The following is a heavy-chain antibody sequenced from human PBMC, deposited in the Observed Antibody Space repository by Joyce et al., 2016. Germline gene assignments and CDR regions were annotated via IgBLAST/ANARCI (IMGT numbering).Heavy chain of an antibody. Sequence: QVQLVQSGAEVKKPGASVKVSCKASGYTFTNYYMHWVRQAPGQGLEWMGIIHPSGGSTNSAQKFQGRVTMTRDTSTGTVYMELSSLRSEDTAVYNCARDTAMTTGYYYCGMHVWGQGTTVTVSS. V-gene: IGHV1-46*01. D-gene: IGHD5-18*01. J-gene: IGHJ6*02. CDR1: GYTFTNYY. CDR3: ARDTAMTTGYYYCGMHV. CDR2: IHPSGGST.